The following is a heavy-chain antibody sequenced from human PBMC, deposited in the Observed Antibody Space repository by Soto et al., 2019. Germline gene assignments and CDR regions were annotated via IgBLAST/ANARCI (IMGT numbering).Heavy chain of an antibody. D-gene: IGHD2-2*01. V-gene: IGHV1-69*08. CDR3: AREDRDRETGLVPAAIDGMDV. CDR1: GDTFSRYS. Sequence: QVQLVQSGAEVKKPGSSVKVSCKASGDTFSRYSITWVRQAPGNGLEWIGRIIPIFGIASYAQKFQGRVTITADESTSTAYMELSSLRSDDTAVYYCAREDRDRETGLVPAAIDGMDVWGQGTTVTVSS. J-gene: IGHJ6*02. CDR2: IIPIFGIA.